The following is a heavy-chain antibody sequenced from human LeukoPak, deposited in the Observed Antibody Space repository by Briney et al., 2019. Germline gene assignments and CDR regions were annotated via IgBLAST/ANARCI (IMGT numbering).Heavy chain of an antibody. CDR1: GFTFSSYA. V-gene: IGHV3-23*01. D-gene: IGHD3-3*01. CDR3: AKAGPPTYYDFWSGSSFDY. CDR2: ISGSGGST. J-gene: IGHJ4*02. Sequence: PGGSLRLSCAASGFTFSSYAMSWVRQAPGKGLEWVSAISGSGGSTYYADSVKGRFTISRDNSKNTLYLQMNSLRAEDTAVYYCAKAGPPTYYDFWSGSSFDYWGQGTLVTVSS.